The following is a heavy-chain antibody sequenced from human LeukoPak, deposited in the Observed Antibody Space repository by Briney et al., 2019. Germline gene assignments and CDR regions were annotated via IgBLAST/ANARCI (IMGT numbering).Heavy chain of an antibody. CDR3: ARDIVVVPAAGFDP. D-gene: IGHD2-2*01. J-gene: IGHJ5*02. Sequence: GGSLRLSCAASGFTFSSYAMSWVRQAPGEGLEWVSAISGSGGSTYYADSVKGRFTTSRDNSKNTLYLQMNSLRAEDTAVYYCARDIVVVPAAGFDPWGQGTLVTVSS. V-gene: IGHV3-23*01. CDR2: ISGSGGST. CDR1: GFTFSSYA.